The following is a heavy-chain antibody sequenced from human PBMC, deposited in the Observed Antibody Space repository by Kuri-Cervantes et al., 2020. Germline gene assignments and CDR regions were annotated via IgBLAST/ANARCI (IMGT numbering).Heavy chain of an antibody. Sequence: GGSLKISCAASGFTFSSYEMNWVRQAPGKGLEWVSYISSSGSTIYYADSVKGRFTISRDNAENSLYLQMHSLRAEDTALYYCAKDSGPDIPGCFDVWGQGTMVTVSS. CDR1: GFTFSSYE. CDR2: ISSSGSTI. V-gene: IGHV3-48*03. D-gene: IGHD3-9*01. CDR3: AKDSGPDIPGCFDV. J-gene: IGHJ3*01.